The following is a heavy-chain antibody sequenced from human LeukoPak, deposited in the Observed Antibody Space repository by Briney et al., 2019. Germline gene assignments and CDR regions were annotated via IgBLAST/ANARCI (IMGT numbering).Heavy chain of an antibody. CDR3: ARGLRDEERHYGYYYMDV. CDR2: FYTSANT. CDR1: GDSVSGYY. D-gene: IGHD3-22*01. V-gene: IGHV4-4*09. Sequence: SETLSLPCTVSGDSVSGYYGSWIRQPPGKGLEWIGYFYTSANTNYSPSLKSRVTKSIDTSKSQCSRKLSSVTAADTAVYYCARGLRDEERHYGYYYMDVWGKGTTVTASS. J-gene: IGHJ6*03.